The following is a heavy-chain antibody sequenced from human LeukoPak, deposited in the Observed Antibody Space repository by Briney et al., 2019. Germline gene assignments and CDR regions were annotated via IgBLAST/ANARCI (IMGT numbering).Heavy chain of an antibody. V-gene: IGHV4-34*01. Sequence: SETLSLTCTVSGGSISYYYWSWIRQPPGKGLEWIGEINHSGSTNYNPSLKSRVTISVDTSKNQFSLKLSSVTAADTAVYYCARGPPYGRPLDYWGQGTLVTVSS. CDR3: ARGPPYGRPLDY. D-gene: IGHD4-17*01. CDR1: GGSISYYY. J-gene: IGHJ4*02. CDR2: INHSGST.